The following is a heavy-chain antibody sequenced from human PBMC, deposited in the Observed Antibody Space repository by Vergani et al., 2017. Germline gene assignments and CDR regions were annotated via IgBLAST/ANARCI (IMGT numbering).Heavy chain of an antibody. CDR3: ARHSTVEWLVKLGSIDP. CDR1: GASIRSSNYY. CDR2: IYYSGGT. D-gene: IGHD6-19*01. V-gene: IGHV4-39*01. Sequence: QLQLQESGPGLVKPSATLSLTCSVSGASIRSSNYYWGWIRQPPRKGLEWISSIYYSGGTYYNPSLKRRVTISVDTSKTQFSLKLSSVTAADTAVYFCARHSTVEWLVKLGSIDPWGQGILVTVSS. J-gene: IGHJ5*02.